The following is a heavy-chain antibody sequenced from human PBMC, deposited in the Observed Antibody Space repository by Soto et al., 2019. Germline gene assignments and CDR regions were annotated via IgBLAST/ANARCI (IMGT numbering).Heavy chain of an antibody. CDR1: GGSISSYD. J-gene: IGHJ6*03. CDR3: ARSYRRYCSGGSCYSYYYYYMEV. Sequence: SETLSLTCTGSGGSISSYDWSWIRQPPGEGLGWIGYISYSGSTNYTPSLKSRVTISVDTSKNQFSLKLSSVTAADTAVYYCARSYRRYCSGGSCYSYYYYYMEVWGKGTTVTVSS. CDR2: ISYSGST. D-gene: IGHD2-15*01. V-gene: IGHV4-59*01.